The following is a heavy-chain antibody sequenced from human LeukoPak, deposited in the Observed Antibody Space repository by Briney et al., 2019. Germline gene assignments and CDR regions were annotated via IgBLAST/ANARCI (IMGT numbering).Heavy chain of an antibody. Sequence: ASVKVSCKASGYTFSNYGISWVRQAPGQGLEWMGWISNYNGDTNYAQNLQGRVTMTTDTSTSTAYMELRSLRSEDTAVYYCARDHMTRRRRDDAFDIWGQGTMVTVSS. J-gene: IGHJ3*02. CDR3: ARDHMTRRRRDDAFDI. D-gene: IGHD2-21*02. CDR2: ISNYNGDT. V-gene: IGHV1-18*01. CDR1: GYTFSNYG.